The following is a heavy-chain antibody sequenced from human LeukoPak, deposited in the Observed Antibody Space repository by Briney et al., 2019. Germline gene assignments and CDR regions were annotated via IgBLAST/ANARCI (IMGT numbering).Heavy chain of an antibody. Sequence: TGGSLRLSCAASGFTFSSYVMSWVRQAPGKGLEWVSAITGGGNTYYADSVKGRFTISRDNSKNTLFLQMNSLRAGDTAVYYCAKKYSNSWTAFDYWGQGTLVTVSS. CDR3: AKKYSNSWTAFDY. CDR2: ITGGGNT. D-gene: IGHD6-13*01. V-gene: IGHV3-23*01. CDR1: GFTFSSYV. J-gene: IGHJ4*02.